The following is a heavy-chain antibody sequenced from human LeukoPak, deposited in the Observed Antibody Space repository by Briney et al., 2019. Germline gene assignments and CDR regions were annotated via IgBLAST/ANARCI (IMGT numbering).Heavy chain of an antibody. Sequence: SETLSLTCTVSGGSISSGGYYWSWIRQHPGKGLEWIGYIYYSGSTYYNPSLKSRVTISVDTSKNQFSLKLSSVTAADTAVYYCARGRRGSYPSPSYYYYYYGMDVWGQGTTVTVSS. D-gene: IGHD1-26*01. CDR2: IYYSGST. CDR1: GGSISSGGYY. V-gene: IGHV4-31*03. CDR3: ARGRRGSYPSPSYYYYYYGMDV. J-gene: IGHJ6*02.